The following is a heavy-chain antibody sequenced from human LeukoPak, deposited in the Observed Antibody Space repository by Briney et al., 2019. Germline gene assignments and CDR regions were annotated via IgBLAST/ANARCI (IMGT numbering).Heavy chain of an antibody. CDR2: ISSSGSTI. D-gene: IGHD1-26*01. CDR3: ASSVGASAAYYFDY. V-gene: IGHV3-11*01. CDR1: GFTFSDYY. J-gene: IGHJ4*02. Sequence: PGGSLRLSCAASGFTFSDYYMSWIRQAPGKGLEWVSYISSSGSTIYYADSVKGRFTISRDNAKNSLYLQMNSLRAEDTAVYYCASSVGASAAYYFDYWGQGTLVTVSS.